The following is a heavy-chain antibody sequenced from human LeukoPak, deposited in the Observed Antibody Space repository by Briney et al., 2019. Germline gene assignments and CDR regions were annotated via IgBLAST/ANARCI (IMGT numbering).Heavy chain of an antibody. V-gene: IGHV5-51*01. CDR1: GYSFTSYW. J-gene: IGHJ4*02. Sequence: GESLNISCKGSGYSFTSYWIGWVRQMPGKGLEWMGIIYPGDSYTIYNPSFQGQVTISADKSISTAYLQWSSLKASDTAIYYCARVEMATKPTYYFDYWGQGTLVTVSS. D-gene: IGHD5-24*01. CDR3: ARVEMATKPTYYFDY. CDR2: IYPGDSYT.